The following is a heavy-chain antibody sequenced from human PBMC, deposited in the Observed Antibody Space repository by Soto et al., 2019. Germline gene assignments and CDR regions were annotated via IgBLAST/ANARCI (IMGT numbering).Heavy chain of an antibody. Sequence: PSETLSLTCTVSGGSISSGGYYWSWIRQHPGKGQEWIGYIYYSGSTYYNPSLKSRVTISVDTSKNQFSLKLSSVTAADTAVYYCARSSPAFWSGYPPRGWFDPWGQGTLVTVSS. CDR1: GGSISSGGYY. D-gene: IGHD3-3*01. J-gene: IGHJ5*02. CDR3: ARSSPAFWSGYPPRGWFDP. V-gene: IGHV4-31*03. CDR2: IYYSGST.